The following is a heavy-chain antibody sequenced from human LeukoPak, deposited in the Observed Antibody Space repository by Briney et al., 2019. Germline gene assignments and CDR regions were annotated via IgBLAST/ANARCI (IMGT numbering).Heavy chain of an antibody. CDR1: GFTFDDYA. CDR2: MSWNSGSI. Sequence: GGSLRLSCAASGFTFDDYAMHWVRQAPGKGLEWVSGMSWNSGSIGYADSVKGRFTISRDNAKNSLYLQMNSLRAEDTALYYCAKDRGGYCSGASCYSADYYYYGMDVWGQGTTVTVSS. D-gene: IGHD2-15*01. CDR3: AKDRGGYCSGASCYSADYYYYGMDV. J-gene: IGHJ6*02. V-gene: IGHV3-9*01.